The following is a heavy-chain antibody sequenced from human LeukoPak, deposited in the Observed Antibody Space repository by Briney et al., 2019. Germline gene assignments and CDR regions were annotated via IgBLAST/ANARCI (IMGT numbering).Heavy chain of an antibody. D-gene: IGHD4-17*01. CDR3: ARRVTTILNWFDP. CDR1: GYTFTGYY. CDR2: INPNSGGT. Sequence: GASVKVSCKAPGYTFTGYYMHLVRQAPGQGLEWMGWINPNSGGTNYAQKFQGRVTMTRDTSISTAYMELSRLRSDDTAVYYCARRVTTILNWFDPWGQGTRVTVSS. J-gene: IGHJ5*02. V-gene: IGHV1-2*02.